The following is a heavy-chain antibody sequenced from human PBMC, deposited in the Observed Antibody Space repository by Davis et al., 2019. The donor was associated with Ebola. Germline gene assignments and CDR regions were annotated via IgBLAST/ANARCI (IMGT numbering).Heavy chain of an antibody. CDR2: ISYDGSNK. J-gene: IGHJ4*02. CDR3: AIANRGPVADTGDY. D-gene: IGHD6-19*01. CDR1: GFTFSSYA. V-gene: IGHV3-30-3*01. Sequence: PGGSLRLSCAASGFTFSSYAMHWVRQAPGKGLEWVAVISYDGSNKYYADSVKGRFTISRDNSKNSLYLQMNSLRAEDTAVYYCAIANRGPVADTGDYWGQGTLVTVSS.